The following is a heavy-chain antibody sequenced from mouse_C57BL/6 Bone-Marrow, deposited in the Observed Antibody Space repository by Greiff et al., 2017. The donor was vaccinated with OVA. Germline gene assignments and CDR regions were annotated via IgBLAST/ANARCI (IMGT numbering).Heavy chain of an antibody. Sequence: EVMLVESGGDLVKPGGSLKLSCAASGFTFSSYGMSWVRQTPDKRLEWVATISSGGHYTYYPDSVKGRFTISRDNAKNTLYLQMSSLESEDTAMYVCARRKRAWFAYWGQGTLVTVSA. V-gene: IGHV5-6*02. CDR2: ISSGGHYT. J-gene: IGHJ3*01. CDR1: GFTFSSYG. CDR3: ARRKRAWFAY.